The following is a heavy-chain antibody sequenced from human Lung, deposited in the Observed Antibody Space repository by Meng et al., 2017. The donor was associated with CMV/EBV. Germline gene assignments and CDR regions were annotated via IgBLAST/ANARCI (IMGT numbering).Heavy chain of an antibody. J-gene: IGHJ4*02. D-gene: IGHD6-19*01. CDR3: ARVGQWLPIDY. CDR1: GGSISSSNW. CDR2: IYHSGGT. Sequence: QVQVQESGPGLGKPSGTLSLTCSVYGGSISSSNWWSWVRQPPGKGLEWIGEIYHSGGTNYNPSLKSRVTISVDKSKNQFSLNLSSVTAADTAVYYCARVGQWLPIDYWGQGTLVTVSS. V-gene: IGHV4-4*02.